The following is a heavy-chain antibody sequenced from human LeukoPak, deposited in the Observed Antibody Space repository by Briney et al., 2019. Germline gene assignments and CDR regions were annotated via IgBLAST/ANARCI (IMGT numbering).Heavy chain of an antibody. D-gene: IGHD3-16*02. V-gene: IGHV3-33*01. CDR2: IWFDGSEQ. J-gene: IGHJ1*01. CDR1: GFTFSTYA. Sequence: QTGGSLRLSCAASGFTFSTYAIHWVRQAPGKGLEWVAVIWFDGSEQYYADSVKGRFITSRDNSKSTSNLQLNSLRAEDTAVYYCAREGDSRWGELSPWGQGTLVTVSS. CDR3: AREGDSRWGELSP.